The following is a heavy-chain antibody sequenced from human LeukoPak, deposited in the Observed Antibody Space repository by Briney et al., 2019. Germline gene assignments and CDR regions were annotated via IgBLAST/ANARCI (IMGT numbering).Heavy chain of an antibody. CDR3: ASLGYSSAGGAFDI. D-gene: IGHD6-19*01. V-gene: IGHV4-39*07. CDR2: IYYSGST. Sequence: SETLSLTCTVSGGSISSSSYYWGWIRQPPGKGLEWIGSIYYSGSTYYNPSLKSRVTISVDTSKNQFSLKLSSVTAADTAVYYCASLGYSSAGGAFDIWGQGTMVTVSS. CDR1: GGSISSSSYY. J-gene: IGHJ3*02.